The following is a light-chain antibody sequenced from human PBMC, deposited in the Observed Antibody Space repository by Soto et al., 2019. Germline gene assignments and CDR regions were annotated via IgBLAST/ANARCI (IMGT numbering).Light chain of an antibody. CDR1: QSVSSSY. CDR2: GAS. J-gene: IGKJ2*01. V-gene: IGKV3-20*01. CDR3: QQYGSSPFT. Sequence: DIVLTQSPGTLSLSPGERANLSCRASQSVSSSYLAWYQQKPGQAPRLLIYGASSRATGIPYRFSGSGSGTDFTLTISRLEPEDFAVYYCQQYGSSPFTFGQGTKLEIK.